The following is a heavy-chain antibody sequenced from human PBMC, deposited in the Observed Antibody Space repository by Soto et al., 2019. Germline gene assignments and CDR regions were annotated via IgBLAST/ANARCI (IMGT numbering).Heavy chain of an antibody. Sequence: SVKVSCKASGFTFTNSAMQWVRQARGQSLEWIGWIVVGSGNTNYAQKFQERVTITRDMSTSTAYMELSSLRSEDTAVYYCAASGDHPRFKNWFDPWGQGTLVTVSS. CDR3: AASGDHPRFKNWFDP. CDR1: GFTFTNSA. CDR2: IVVGSGNT. J-gene: IGHJ5*02. V-gene: IGHV1-58*02. D-gene: IGHD1-1*01.